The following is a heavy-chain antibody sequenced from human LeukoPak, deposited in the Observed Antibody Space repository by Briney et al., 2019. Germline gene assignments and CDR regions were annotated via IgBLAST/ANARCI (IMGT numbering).Heavy chain of an antibody. V-gene: IGHV3-7*04. D-gene: IGHD3-22*01. J-gene: IGHJ4*02. CDR1: GFTFSNYW. CDR2: IKEDGYEK. Sequence: PGGSLRLSCAASGFTFSNYWMTWVRQAPGRGLEWVANIKEDGYEKYYVDSVKGRFTMSRDNAKNSVFLQMNSLRDEGTAVYYCARGFYYDSSGYYPDCWGQGTLVTVSS. CDR3: ARGFYYDSSGYYPDC.